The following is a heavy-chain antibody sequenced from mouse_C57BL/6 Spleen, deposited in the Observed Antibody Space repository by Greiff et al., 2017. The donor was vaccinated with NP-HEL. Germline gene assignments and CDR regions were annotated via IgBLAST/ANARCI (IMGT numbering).Heavy chain of an antibody. V-gene: IGHV1-62-2*01. D-gene: IGHD2-5*01. J-gene: IGHJ3*01. CDR1: GYTFTEYT. CDR3: ARHEGDFYSNPFAY. CDR2: FYPGSGSI. Sequence: VQLQQSGAELVKPGASVKLSCKASGYTFTEYTIHWVKQRSGQGLEWIGWFYPGSGSIKYNEIFKDKATLTADKSSSTDYMELSRLTSEDSAVYCGARHEGDFYSNPFAYWGQGTLVTVSA.